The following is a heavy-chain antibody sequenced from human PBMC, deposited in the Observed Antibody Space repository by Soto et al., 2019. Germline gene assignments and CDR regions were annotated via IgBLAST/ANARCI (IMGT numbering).Heavy chain of an antibody. D-gene: IGHD4-17*01. V-gene: IGHV3-23*01. CDR3: AKVKGVTMDAFDI. Sequence: EVQLLESGGGLVQPGGSLRLSCAASGFTFSSYAMSWVRQAPGKGLGWVSAISGSGGRTYYADSVKGRFSISSDNSKNTQYLQMIRVRAEDAAVYYCAKVKGVTMDAFDIWGQGTMVTVSS. J-gene: IGHJ3*02. CDR1: GFTFSSYA. CDR2: ISGSGGRT.